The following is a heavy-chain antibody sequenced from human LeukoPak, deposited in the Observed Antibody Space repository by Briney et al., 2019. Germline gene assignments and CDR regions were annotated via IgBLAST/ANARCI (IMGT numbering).Heavy chain of an antibody. CDR1: GFTFSSYS. Sequence: PGGSLRLSCAASGFTFSSYSMNWVRQAPGKGLEWVSSISSSSSYIYYADSVKGRFTISRGNAKNSLYLQMNSLRAEDTAVYYCAREMRDGYNSIDYWGQGTLVTVSS. CDR3: AREMRDGYNSIDY. V-gene: IGHV3-21*01. CDR2: ISSSSSYI. J-gene: IGHJ4*02. D-gene: IGHD5-24*01.